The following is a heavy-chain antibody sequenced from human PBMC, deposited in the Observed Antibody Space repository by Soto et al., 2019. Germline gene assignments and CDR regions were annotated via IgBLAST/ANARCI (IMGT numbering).Heavy chain of an antibody. J-gene: IGHJ6*03. D-gene: IGHD2-15*01. CDR2: IKSKTDGGTT. V-gene: IGHV3-15*01. CDR3: TTDDVLVVAATIYYMDV. Sequence: EVQLVESGGGLVKPGGSLRLSCAASGFTFSNAWMSWVRQAPGKGLEWVGRIKSKTDGGTTDYAAPVKGRFTISRDDSKNTLYPEMNSLKTEGTAVYYCTTDDVLVVAATIYYMDVWGKGTTVTVSS. CDR1: GFTFSNAW.